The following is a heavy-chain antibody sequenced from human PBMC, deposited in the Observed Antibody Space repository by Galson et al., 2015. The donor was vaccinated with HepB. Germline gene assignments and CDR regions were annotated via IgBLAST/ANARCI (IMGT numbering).Heavy chain of an antibody. CDR2: ISWNSGSI. J-gene: IGHJ3*02. V-gene: IGHV3-9*01. CDR1: GFSFDDYA. Sequence: SLRLSCAASGFSFDDYAMHWVRQAPGKGLDWVSGISWNSGSIDYADSVKGRFTISRDNAKNSLYLQMNSLRPEDTALYFCAKDNPGSLAFDIWGQGTMVTVSS. CDR3: AKDNPGSLAFDI. D-gene: IGHD2-15*01.